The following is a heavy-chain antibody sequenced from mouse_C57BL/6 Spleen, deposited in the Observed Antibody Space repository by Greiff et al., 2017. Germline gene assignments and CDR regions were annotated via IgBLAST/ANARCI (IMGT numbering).Heavy chain of an antibody. Sequence: QVHVKQSGAELVKPGASVTMSCKASGYTFTTYPIEWMKQNHGKSLEWIGNFHPYNDDTKYNEKFKGKATLTVEKSSSTVYLELSRLTSDDSAVYYCARRRDGYYFDYWGQGTTLTVSS. CDR3: ARRRDGYYFDY. CDR1: GYTFTTYP. D-gene: IGHD2-3*01. CDR2: FHPYNDDT. V-gene: IGHV1-47*01. J-gene: IGHJ2*01.